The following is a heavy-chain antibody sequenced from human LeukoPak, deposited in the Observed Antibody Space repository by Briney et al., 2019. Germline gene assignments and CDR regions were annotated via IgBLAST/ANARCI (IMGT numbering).Heavy chain of an antibody. Sequence: SETLSLTCAVYGGSFSGYYWSWIRQPPGKGLEWIGEINHSGSTNYNPSLKSRVTISVDTSKNQFSLKLSSVTAADTAVYYCARQRGSGSYYLFQHWGQGTLVTVSS. J-gene: IGHJ1*01. V-gene: IGHV4-34*01. D-gene: IGHD3-10*01. CDR1: GGSFSGYY. CDR2: INHSGST. CDR3: ARQRGSGSYYLFQH.